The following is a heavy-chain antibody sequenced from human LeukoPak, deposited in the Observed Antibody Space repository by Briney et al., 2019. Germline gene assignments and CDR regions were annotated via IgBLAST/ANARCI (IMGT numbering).Heavy chain of an antibody. Sequence: GGSLRLSCAASGFTFSDYSLHWVRQAPGKGLKWVAVASYDGTSKYYADSVKGRFTISRDNSKNTVYVQMNSLKTEDTAVYYCTTVDIVVVPAAPSYYYYGMDVWGKGTTVTVSS. V-gene: IGHV3-30*04. CDR3: TTVDIVVVPAAPSYYYYGMDV. CDR1: GFTFSDYS. J-gene: IGHJ6*04. CDR2: ASYDGTSK. D-gene: IGHD2-2*03.